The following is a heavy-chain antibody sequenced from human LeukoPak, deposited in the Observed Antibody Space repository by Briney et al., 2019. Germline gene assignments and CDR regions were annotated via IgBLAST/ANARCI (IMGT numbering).Heavy chain of an antibody. CDR2: IRSKAYGGTT. CDR3: TRGFYYYDSSGYPLYYFDY. CDR1: GFTFSNYW. V-gene: IGHV3-49*04. Sequence: GGSLRLSCVASGFTFSNYWMHWVRQAPGKGLEWVGFIRSKAYGGTTEYAASVKGRFTISRDDSKSIAYLQMNSLKTEDTAVYYCTRGFYYYDSSGYPLYYFDYWGQGTLVTVSS. J-gene: IGHJ4*02. D-gene: IGHD3-22*01.